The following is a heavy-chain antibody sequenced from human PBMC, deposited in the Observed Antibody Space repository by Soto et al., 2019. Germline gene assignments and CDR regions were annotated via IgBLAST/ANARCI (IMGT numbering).Heavy chain of an antibody. Sequence: QVQLVQSGAVVKKPGSSVKVSCKAPGGTFSSYAISWVRQAPGQGLEWMGGIITIFGTANYAQKFEGRITLSAHESTRAGYMEQRRLRSEDTAVDYCARSQGGSSSLDLKYYDYYGMEVWGQGTTVNVSS. V-gene: IGHV1-69*01. CDR1: GGTFSSYA. CDR3: ARSQGGSSSLDLKYYDYYGMEV. J-gene: IGHJ6*02. D-gene: IGHD2-15*01. CDR2: IITIFGTA.